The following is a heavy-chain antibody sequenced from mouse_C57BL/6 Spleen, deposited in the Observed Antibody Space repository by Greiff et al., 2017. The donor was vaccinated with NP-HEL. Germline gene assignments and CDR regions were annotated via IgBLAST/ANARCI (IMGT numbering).Heavy chain of an antibody. CDR1: GYTFTDYY. CDR3: ARSHPRGFAY. Sequence: EVQLQQSGPELVKPGASVKISCKASGYTFTDYYMNWVKQSHGKSLEWIGDINPNNGGTSYNQKFKGKATLTVDKSSSTAYMELRSLTSEDSAVYYCARSHPRGFAYWGQGTLVTVSA. CDR2: INPNNGGT. J-gene: IGHJ3*01. V-gene: IGHV1-26*01.